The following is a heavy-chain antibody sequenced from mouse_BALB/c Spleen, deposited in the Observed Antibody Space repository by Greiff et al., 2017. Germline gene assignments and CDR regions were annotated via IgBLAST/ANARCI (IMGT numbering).Heavy chain of an antibody. J-gene: IGHJ3*01. D-gene: IGHD2-13*01. CDR2: ISDGGSYT. CDR3: ARDDWKFAY. Sequence: EVQVVESGGGLVKPGGSLKLSCAASGFTFSDYYMYWVRQTPEKRLEWVATISDGGSYTYYPDSVKGRFTISRDNAKNNLYLQMSSLKSEDTAMYYCARDDWKFAYWGQGTLVTVSA. V-gene: IGHV5-4*02. CDR1: GFTFSDYY.